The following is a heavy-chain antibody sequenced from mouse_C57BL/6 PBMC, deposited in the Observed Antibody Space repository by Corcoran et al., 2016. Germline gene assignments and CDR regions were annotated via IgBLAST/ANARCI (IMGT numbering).Heavy chain of an antibody. D-gene: IGHD4-1*01. CDR2: IYPGDGDT. Sequence: QVQLQQSGAELVKPGASAKISCKASGYAFSSYWMNWVKQRPGKGLEWIGQIYPGDGDTNYNGKFKGKATLTADKSSSTAYMQLSSLTSEDSAVYFCAREGNWESYAMDYWGQGTSVTVSS. V-gene: IGHV1-80*01. J-gene: IGHJ4*01. CDR1: GYAFSSYW. CDR3: AREGNWESYAMDY.